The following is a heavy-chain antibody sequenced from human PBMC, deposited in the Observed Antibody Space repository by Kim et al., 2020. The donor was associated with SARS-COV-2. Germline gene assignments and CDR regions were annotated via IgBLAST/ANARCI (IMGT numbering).Heavy chain of an antibody. Sequence: GGSLRLSCAASGFTFSSYWMHWVRQAPRKGLVWVSRINSDGSSTSYADSVKGRFTISRDNAKNTLYLQMNSLRAEDTAVYYCARDGWELLISPGGFDYWGQGTLVTVSS. J-gene: IGHJ4*02. D-gene: IGHD1-26*01. CDR3: ARDGWELLISPGGFDY. CDR1: GFTFSSYW. V-gene: IGHV3-74*01. CDR2: INSDGSST.